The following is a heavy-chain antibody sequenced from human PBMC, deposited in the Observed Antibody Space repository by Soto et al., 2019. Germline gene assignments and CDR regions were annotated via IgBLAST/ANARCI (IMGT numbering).Heavy chain of an antibody. CDR3: AKGELGTDY. CDR2: ISGRGGST. D-gene: IGHD1-7*01. Sequence: EVQLLESGGGLVQPGESLRLSCAASGFIFNNYAMSWVRQAPGKGLEWVSSISGRGGSTYYADSVKGRFTISRDNSKNTLYLQMNSLRAEDTAIYYCAKGELGTDYWGQGTLVTVSS. J-gene: IGHJ4*02. CDR1: GFIFNNYA. V-gene: IGHV3-23*01.